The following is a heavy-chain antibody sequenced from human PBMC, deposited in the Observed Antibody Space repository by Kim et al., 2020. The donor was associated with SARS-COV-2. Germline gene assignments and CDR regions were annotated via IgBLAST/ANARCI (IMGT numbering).Heavy chain of an antibody. CDR3: ASGSYVLDY. D-gene: IGHD1-26*01. J-gene: IGHJ4*02. V-gene: IGHV4-34*01. CDR1: GGSFSGYY. CDR2: INHSGST. Sequence: SETLSLTCAVYGGSFSGYYWSWIRQPPGKGLEWIGEINHSGSTNYNPSLKSRVTISVYTSKNQFSLKLSSVTAADTAVYYCASGSYVLDYWGQGTLVTVSS.